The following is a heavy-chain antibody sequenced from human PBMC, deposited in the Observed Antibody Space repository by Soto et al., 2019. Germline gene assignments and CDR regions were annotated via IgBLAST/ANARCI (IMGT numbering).Heavy chain of an antibody. V-gene: IGHV5-51*01. J-gene: IGHJ6*02. CDR1: GYSFTSYW. CDR2: IYPGDSDT. D-gene: IGHD6-13*01. Sequence: GESLKISCKGSGYSFTSYWIGWVRQMPGKGLEWMGIIYPGDSDTRYSPSFHGQVTISADKSISTAYLQWSSLKASDTAMYYCARHKTVAAAGRDPYYCYGMDVWGQGTTVTVSS. CDR3: ARHKTVAAAGRDPYYCYGMDV.